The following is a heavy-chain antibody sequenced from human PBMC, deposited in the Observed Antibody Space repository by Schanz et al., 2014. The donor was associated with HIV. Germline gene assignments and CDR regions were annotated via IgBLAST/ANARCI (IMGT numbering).Heavy chain of an antibody. CDR2: ISAYNGNI. CDR1: AYTFTGYY. CDR3: ARSNYDILRERAYYYYYGLDV. D-gene: IGHD3-9*01. V-gene: IGHV1-18*04. Sequence: QLQLVQSGAGVKKPGASVKVSCKASAYTFTGYYMHWVRQAPGQGLEWMGWISAYNGNIFYPKELRGRVTMTTDTSTTTASMELRSLTSDDTAVYFCARSNYDILRERAYYYYYGLDVWGQGTTVTVSS. J-gene: IGHJ6*02.